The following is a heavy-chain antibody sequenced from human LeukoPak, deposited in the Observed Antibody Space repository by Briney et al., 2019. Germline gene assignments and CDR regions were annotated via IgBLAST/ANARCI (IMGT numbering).Heavy chain of an antibody. J-gene: IGHJ4*02. V-gene: IGHV3-23*01. CDR1: GFTFSSYA. Sequence: GGSLRLSCAASGFTFSSYAMSWVRQAPGKGLEWVSAISGSGGSTYYADSVKGRFTISRDNSKNTLYLQMNSLRAEDTAVYYCARRIAAAAAPYYFDYWGQGTLVTVSS. D-gene: IGHD6-13*01. CDR3: ARRIAAAAAPYYFDY. CDR2: ISGSGGST.